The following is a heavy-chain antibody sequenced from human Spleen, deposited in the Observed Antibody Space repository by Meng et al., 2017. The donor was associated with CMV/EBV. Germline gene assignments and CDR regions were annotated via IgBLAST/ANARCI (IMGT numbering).Heavy chain of an antibody. J-gene: IGHJ4*02. CDR3: ARSPHYDFWSGYPHCFDF. V-gene: IGHV3-48*03. CDR2: ISRSGDIV. D-gene: IGHD3-3*01. CDR1: GFTFRSYE. Sequence: SLKISCEVAGFTFRSYEMNWVRQAPGKGLEWISYISRSGDIVYYADSVKGRFTVSRDNAKNSLYLQMSSLRAEDTAVYYCARSPHYDFWSGYPHCFDFWGQGTVVTVSS.